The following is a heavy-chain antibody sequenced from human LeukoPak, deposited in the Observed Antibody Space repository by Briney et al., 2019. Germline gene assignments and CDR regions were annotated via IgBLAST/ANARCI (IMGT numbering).Heavy chain of an antibody. CDR1: GGSISSYY. V-gene: IGHV4-4*07. J-gene: IGHJ3*02. Sequence: SETLSLTCTVSGGSISSYYWSWIRQPAGKGLEWIGRIYTSGSTNYNPSLKSRVTMSVDTSKNQFSLKLSSVTAADTAVYYCASGKGYCSSTSCHSDAFDIWGQGTMVTVSS. D-gene: IGHD2-2*01. CDR2: IYTSGST. CDR3: ASGKGYCSSTSCHSDAFDI.